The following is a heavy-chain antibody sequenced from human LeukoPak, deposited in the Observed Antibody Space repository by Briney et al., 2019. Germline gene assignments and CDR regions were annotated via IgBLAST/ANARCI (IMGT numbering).Heavy chain of an antibody. Sequence: GRSLRLSCAASGSTFSSYGMHWVRQAPGKGLEWVAVISYDGSNKYYADSVKGRFTISRDNSKNTLYLQMNSLRAEDTAVYYCAKGEADWGQGTLVTVSS. CDR1: GSTFSSYG. V-gene: IGHV3-30*18. J-gene: IGHJ4*02. CDR3: AKGEAD. D-gene: IGHD1-26*01. CDR2: ISYDGSNK.